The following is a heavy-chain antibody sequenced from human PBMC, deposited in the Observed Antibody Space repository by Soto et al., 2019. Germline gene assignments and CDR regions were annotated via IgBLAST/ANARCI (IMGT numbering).Heavy chain of an antibody. Sequence: QVQLVESGGGLVKPGGSLRLSCAASCFTSSAYYMSWIRQAPGTGLACVSSISRSGTTIYYADSVKGRFTISRDNAKNSLYMQMNSLRAEDTAVYYCARDERGEGIQLWTRIRGQDGMDVWGQGPTVTVSS. CDR1: CFTSSAYY. J-gene: IGHJ6*02. CDR3: ARDERGEGIQLWTRIRGQDGMDV. CDR2: ISRSGTTI. D-gene: IGHD5-18*01. V-gene: IGHV3-11*01.